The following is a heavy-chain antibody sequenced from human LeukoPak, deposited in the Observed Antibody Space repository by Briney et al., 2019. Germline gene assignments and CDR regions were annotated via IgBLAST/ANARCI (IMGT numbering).Heavy chain of an antibody. D-gene: IGHD6-13*01. J-gene: IGHJ4*02. Sequence: SETLSLTCTVSGGSINSYYWSWIRQPPGKGLEWIGYIYYTGSTNYNPSLKSRVTMSVDTSKNQFSLNLKSVTPEDTAVYYCARNLIPEQLVLNFWGQGTLVTVSS. CDR2: IYYTGST. V-gene: IGHV4-59*01. CDR1: GGSINSYY. CDR3: ARNLIPEQLVLNF.